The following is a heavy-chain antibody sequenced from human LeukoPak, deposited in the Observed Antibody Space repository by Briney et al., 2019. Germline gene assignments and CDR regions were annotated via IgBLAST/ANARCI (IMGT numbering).Heavy chain of an antibody. CDR1: GYTFTGYY. Sequence: ASVKVSCKASGYTFTGYYMHWVRQAPGQGLEWMGWINPNSGGTNYAQKFQGRVTMTRDTSIGTAYMELSRLRSDDTAVYYCARRRGIAAAGNNWFDPWGQGTLVTVSS. V-gene: IGHV1-2*02. D-gene: IGHD6-13*01. CDR2: INPNSGGT. J-gene: IGHJ5*02. CDR3: ARRRGIAAAGNNWFDP.